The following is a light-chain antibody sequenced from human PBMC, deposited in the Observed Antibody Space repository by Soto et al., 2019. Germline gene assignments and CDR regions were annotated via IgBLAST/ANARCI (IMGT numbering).Light chain of an antibody. CDR2: RAS. Sequence: IVMTQSPARLSVSPGERATLSCRASQNIYSNVAWYQQRPGQAPRLLIYRASTRAPGIPARFSGSGSGTEFTLTISSLQSEDFTVYSCLQYHNLWAFGQGTKVDIK. CDR3: LQYHNLWA. CDR1: QNIYSN. V-gene: IGKV3-15*01. J-gene: IGKJ1*01.